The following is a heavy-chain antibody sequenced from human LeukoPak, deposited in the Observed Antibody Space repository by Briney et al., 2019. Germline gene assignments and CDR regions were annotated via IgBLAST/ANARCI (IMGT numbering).Heavy chain of an antibody. V-gene: IGHV3-23*01. J-gene: IGHJ4*02. Sequence: GGSLRLSCAASGFTFSSYAMSWVRQAPGKGLEWVSAISGSGGNTYYADSVKGRFTISGDNSKNTLYLQMNSLRAEDTAVYYCAKVQTTVTTWADYWGQGTLVTVSS. D-gene: IGHD4-11*01. CDR3: AKVQTTVTTWADY. CDR1: GFTFSSYA. CDR2: ISGSGGNT.